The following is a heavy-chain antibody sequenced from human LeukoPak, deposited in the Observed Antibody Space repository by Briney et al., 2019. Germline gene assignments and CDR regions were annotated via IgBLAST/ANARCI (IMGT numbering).Heavy chain of an antibody. CDR3: ARPYDSSGPGYDY. V-gene: IGHV1-8*01. Sequence: ASVKVSCKASGYTFTSYDINWVRQATGQGLEWMGWMNPNSGNTSYAQKFQGRVTMTRNTSISTAYMELSSLRSEDTAVYYCARPYDSSGPGYDYWGQGTLVTVSS. J-gene: IGHJ4*02. D-gene: IGHD3-22*01. CDR1: GYTFTSYD. CDR2: MNPNSGNT.